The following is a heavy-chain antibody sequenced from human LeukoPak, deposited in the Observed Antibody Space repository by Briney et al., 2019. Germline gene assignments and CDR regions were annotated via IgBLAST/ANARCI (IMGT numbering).Heavy chain of an antibody. CDR2: IYTSGST. J-gene: IGHJ5*02. CDR3: ARAPYYDFWSGYYSPYWFAP. V-gene: IGHV4-61*02. Sequence: SETLSLTCTVSGGSLSSGSYYWSWLRQPAGTGLEWIGRIYTSGSTNYNPSLKSGVTISVDTSKNQFSLKLRSVTAADTAVYYCARAPYYDFWSGYYSPYWFAPWGQGTLVTVSS. D-gene: IGHD3-3*01. CDR1: GGSLSSGSYY.